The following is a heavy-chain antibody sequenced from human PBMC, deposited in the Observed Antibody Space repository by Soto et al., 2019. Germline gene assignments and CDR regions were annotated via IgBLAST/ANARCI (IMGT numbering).Heavy chain of an antibody. Sequence: SETLSLTCTVSGGSISSSSYYWGWIRQPPGKGLEWIGSIYYSGSTYHNPSLKSRVTISVDTSKNQFSLKLSSVTAADTAVYYCARLTFVGAHFDYWGQGTLVTVSS. D-gene: IGHD2-15*01. CDR3: ARLTFVGAHFDY. CDR1: GGSISSSSYY. J-gene: IGHJ4*02. V-gene: IGHV4-39*01. CDR2: IYYSGST.